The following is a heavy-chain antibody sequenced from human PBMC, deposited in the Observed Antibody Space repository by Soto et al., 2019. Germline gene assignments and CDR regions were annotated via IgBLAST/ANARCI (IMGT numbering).Heavy chain of an antibody. CDR2: IYATGTT. Sequence: PSETLSLTCTVPGASISGFYWSWIRKSAGKGLEWIGRIYATGTTDYNPSLESRVMMSVDTSKKQFSLKLRSVTAADTAVYYCVRDGTKTLRDWFDPWGQGISVTVSS. D-gene: IGHD1-1*01. CDR1: GASISGFY. CDR3: VRDGTKTLRDWFDP. V-gene: IGHV4-4*07. J-gene: IGHJ5*02.